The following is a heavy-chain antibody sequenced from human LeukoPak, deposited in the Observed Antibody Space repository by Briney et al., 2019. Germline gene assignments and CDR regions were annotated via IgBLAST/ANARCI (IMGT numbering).Heavy chain of an antibody. V-gene: IGHV3-11*05. D-gene: IGHD2-2*01. CDR2: ISSSSSYT. J-gene: IGHJ4*02. CDR1: GFTLSDYY. Sequence: GGSLRLSCAASGFTLSDYYMSWIRQAPGKGLEWVSHISSSSSYTKDGASVSGRFTISRDNAKNLLYLQMNSLGAEDTAVYYCARVILPAAIDCWGQGTMVIVSS. CDR3: ARVILPAAIDC.